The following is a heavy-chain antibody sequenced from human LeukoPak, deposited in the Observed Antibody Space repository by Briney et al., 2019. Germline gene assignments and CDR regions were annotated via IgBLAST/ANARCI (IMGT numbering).Heavy chain of an antibody. J-gene: IGHJ4*02. CDR3: LADDY. Sequence: GGSLRLSCAASGFTFSSYAMHWVRQAPGKGLEWVAVISYDGSNKYYADSVKGRFTISRDNSKNALYLQMNSLRAEDTAVYYCLADDYWGQGTLVTVSS. CDR2: ISYDGSNK. CDR1: GFTFSSYA. V-gene: IGHV3-30-3*01.